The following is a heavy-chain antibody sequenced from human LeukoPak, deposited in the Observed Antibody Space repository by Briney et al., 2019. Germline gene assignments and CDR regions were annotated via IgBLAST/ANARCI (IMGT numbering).Heavy chain of an antibody. J-gene: IGHJ4*02. D-gene: IGHD5-12*01. V-gene: IGHV4-59*08. CDR1: GGSISSYY. CDR3: ARQGDYSGYQAFDY. CDR2: IYYSGST. Sequence: PSETLSLTCTVSGGSISSYYWSWIRQPPGKGLEWIGYIYYSGSTNYNPSLKSRVTISVDTSKNQFSLKLSSVTAADTAVYYCARQGDYSGYQAFDYWGQGTLVTVSS.